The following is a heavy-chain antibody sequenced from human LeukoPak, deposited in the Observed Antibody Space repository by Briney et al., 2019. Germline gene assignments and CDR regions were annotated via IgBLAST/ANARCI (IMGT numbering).Heavy chain of an antibody. J-gene: IGHJ3*02. CDR3: ARGREWELLGAFDI. V-gene: IGHV3-21*01. CDR2: ISSSSSYI. Sequence: GGSLRLSCAASGFTFSNYNMNWVRQAPGKGLEWVSSISSSSSYIYYADSLKGRFTISRDNSKNTLYLQMNSLRAEDTAVYYCARGREWELLGAFDIWGQGTMVTVSS. D-gene: IGHD1-26*01. CDR1: GFTFSNYN.